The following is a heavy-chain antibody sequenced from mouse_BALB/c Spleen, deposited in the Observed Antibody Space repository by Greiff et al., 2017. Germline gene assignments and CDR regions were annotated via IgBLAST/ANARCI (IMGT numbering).Heavy chain of an antibody. CDR3: ARESYAMDY. Sequence: EVQGVESGGGLVQPGGSRKLSCAASGFTFSSFGMHWVRQAPEKGLEWVAYISSGSSTIYYADTVKGRFTISRDNPKNTLFLQMTSLRSEDTAMYYCARESYAMDYWGQGTPVTVSS. CDR1: GFTFSSFG. J-gene: IGHJ4*01. V-gene: IGHV5-17*02. CDR2: ISSGSSTI.